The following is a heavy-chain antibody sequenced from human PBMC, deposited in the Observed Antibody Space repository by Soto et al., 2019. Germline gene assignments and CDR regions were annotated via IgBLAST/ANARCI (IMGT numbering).Heavy chain of an antibody. Sequence: LGESLKISCKGSGYSFTSYWIGWVRQMPGKGLEWMGIIYPGDSDTRYSPSFQGQVTISADKSISTAYLQWSSLKASDTAMYYCARLLRYCSGGSCYSLLDYWGQGTLVTVSS. J-gene: IGHJ4*02. CDR3: ARLLRYCSGGSCYSLLDY. CDR1: GYSFTSYW. CDR2: IYPGDSDT. D-gene: IGHD2-15*01. V-gene: IGHV5-51*01.